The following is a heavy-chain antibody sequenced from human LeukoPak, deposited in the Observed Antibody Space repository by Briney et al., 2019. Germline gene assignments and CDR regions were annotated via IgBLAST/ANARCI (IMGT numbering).Heavy chain of an antibody. CDR1: GFTFSSHG. V-gene: IGHV3-66*04. CDR3: AGRYFDWLYHDY. J-gene: IGHJ4*02. Sequence: GGSLRLSCAASGFTFSSHGMHWVRQAPGKGLEWVSVIYSGGSTYYADSVKGRFTISRDNSKNTLYLQMNSLRAEDTAVYYCAGRYFDWLYHDYWGQGTLVTVSS. D-gene: IGHD3-9*01. CDR2: IYSGGST.